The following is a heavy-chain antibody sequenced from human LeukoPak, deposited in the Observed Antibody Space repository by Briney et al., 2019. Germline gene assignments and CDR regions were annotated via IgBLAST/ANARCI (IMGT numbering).Heavy chain of an antibody. CDR1: GFTVSSNY. J-gene: IGHJ4*02. CDR2: IYNGDT. CDR3: VKDQWDY. Sequence: GGSLRLSCAASGFTVSSNYMSWVRQAPGKGLEWVSASIYNGDTYYTDSVEGRFIISRDNSKSTLYLQMNSLRVEDTAVYYCVKDQWDYWGQGTLVTVSS. D-gene: IGHD6-19*01. V-gene: IGHV3-53*01.